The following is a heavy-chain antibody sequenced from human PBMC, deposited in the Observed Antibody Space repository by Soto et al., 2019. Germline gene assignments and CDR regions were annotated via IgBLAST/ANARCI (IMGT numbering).Heavy chain of an antibody. J-gene: IGHJ4*02. D-gene: IGHD1-1*01. CDR2: ISYDGSNK. Sequence: QPGGSLRLSCAASGFTFSSYAMHWVRQAPGKGLEWVAVISYDGSNKYYADSVKGRFTISRDNSKNTLYLQMNSLRAEDTAVYYCARRNGGWYIDYWGQGTLVTVSS. CDR3: ARRNGGWYIDY. V-gene: IGHV3-30-3*01. CDR1: GFTFSSYA.